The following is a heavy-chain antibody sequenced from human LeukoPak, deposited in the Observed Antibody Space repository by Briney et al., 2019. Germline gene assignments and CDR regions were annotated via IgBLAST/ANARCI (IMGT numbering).Heavy chain of an antibody. V-gene: IGHV3-23*01. CDR3: AKDLSRAVAADWFDP. CDR2: ISDSGGST. J-gene: IGHJ5*02. Sequence: GVSLRLSCAASGFTFSNYDMSWVRQAPGKALEWVSSISDSGGSTYHVVSVKGRFTISRDNCQNTLSLQMTNLRAADTAVYYCAKDLSRAVAADWFDPWDQGSLVTVSS. CDR1: GFTFSNYD. D-gene: IGHD6-19*01.